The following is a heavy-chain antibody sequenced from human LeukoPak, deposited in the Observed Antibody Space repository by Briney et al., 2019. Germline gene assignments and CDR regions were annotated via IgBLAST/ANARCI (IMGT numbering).Heavy chain of an antibody. CDR3: IRSPYY. CDR1: GGTFSSYA. CDR2: IIPIFGTA. J-gene: IGHJ4*02. V-gene: IGHV1-69*05. Sequence: ASVKVSCKASGGTFSSYAISWVRQAPAQGLEWMEGIIPIFGTANYAQKFQGRVTITTDESTSTAYMELSSLRSEDTAVYYCIRSPYYWGQGTLVTVSS.